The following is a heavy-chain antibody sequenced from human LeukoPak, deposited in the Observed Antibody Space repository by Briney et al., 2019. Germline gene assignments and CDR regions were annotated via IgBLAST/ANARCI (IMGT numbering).Heavy chain of an antibody. V-gene: IGHV1-2*06. CDR1: GYTFTGYY. CDR3: ARDFYAGWLFEYFQH. CDR2: INPNSGGT. J-gene: IGHJ1*01. Sequence: ASVKVSCKASGYTFTGYYMHWVRQAPGQGLEWMGRINPNSGGTNYAQKFQGRVTMTRDTSISTAYMELSRLRSDDTAVYYYARDFYAGWLFEYFQHWGPGTLVTVSS. D-gene: IGHD3-22*01.